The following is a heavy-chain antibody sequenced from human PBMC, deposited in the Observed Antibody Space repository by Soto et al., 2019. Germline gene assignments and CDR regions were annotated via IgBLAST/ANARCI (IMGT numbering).Heavy chain of an antibody. D-gene: IGHD2-21*02. V-gene: IGHV3-33*05. CDR3: ARVCGGDCGNAFDV. CDR2: ISFDSRDK. CDR1: GFTFSAYG. J-gene: IGHJ3*01. Sequence: QVQLVESGGGVVQPGRSLRLSCAASGFTFSAYGIHWVRQAPGKGLEWVATISFDSRDKFYVDSMKGRFTISRENSRNTVYLQMDSLRAEDTAVYHCARVCGGDCGNAFDVWGQGTVVTVSS.